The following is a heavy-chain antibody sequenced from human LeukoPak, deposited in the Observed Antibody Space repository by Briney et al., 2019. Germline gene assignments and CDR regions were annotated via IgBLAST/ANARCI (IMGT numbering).Heavy chain of an antibody. V-gene: IGHV1-69*05. CDR3: AIPGYCSSTSCEPRNWFDP. CDR2: IIPIFGTA. D-gene: IGHD2-2*01. CDR1: GGTFSSYA. Sequence: ASVKVSCKASGGTFSSYAISWVRQAPGQGLEWMGGIIPIFGTANYAQKFQGRVTITTDESTSTAYMELSSLRSEDTAVYYCAIPGYCSSTSCEPRNWFDPWGQGTLVTVSS. J-gene: IGHJ5*02.